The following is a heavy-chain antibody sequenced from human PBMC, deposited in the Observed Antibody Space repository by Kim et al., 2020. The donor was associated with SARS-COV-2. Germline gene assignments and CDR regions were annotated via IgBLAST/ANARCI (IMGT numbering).Heavy chain of an antibody. D-gene: IGHD2-21*01. Sequence: GGSLRLSCVASGFTFDTYAMSWVRQAPGKGLEWVSVISGGARNKFYADSVRGRFTISRDNSKNTLYLQMNNLRDEDTALYYCAKMVIMYGDNYCDYYAMDVGGQGPSVTVPS. V-gene: IGHV3-23*01. CDR1: GFTFDTYA. CDR3: AKMVIMYGDNYCDYYAMDV. CDR2: ISGGARNK. J-gene: IGHJ6*02.